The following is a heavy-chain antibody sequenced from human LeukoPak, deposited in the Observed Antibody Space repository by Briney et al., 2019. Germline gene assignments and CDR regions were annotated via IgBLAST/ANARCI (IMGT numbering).Heavy chain of an antibody. CDR1: GYSFTSYW. Sequence: GESLKISCKGSGYSFTSYWIGWVRQMPGKGLEWMGIIYPGDSDTRYSPSFQGQVTISADKSISTAYLQWSSLKASDTAMYHCARRQYCSSTSCSHFDYWGQGTLVTVSS. CDR2: IYPGDSDT. CDR3: ARRQYCSSTSCSHFDY. D-gene: IGHD2-2*01. V-gene: IGHV5-51*01. J-gene: IGHJ4*02.